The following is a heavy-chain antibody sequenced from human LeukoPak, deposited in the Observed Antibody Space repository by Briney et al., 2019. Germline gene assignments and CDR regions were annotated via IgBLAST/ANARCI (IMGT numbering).Heavy chain of an antibody. J-gene: IGHJ4*02. CDR1: GGSISSYY. Sequence: PSETLSLTCTVSGGSISSYYGSWIRQPPGKGLEWIGYIYYSGGTNYNPSLKSRVTISVDTSKNQFSLKLSSATAADTDVYYCARLSLGAKSGRDYWGQGTLVTVSS. V-gene: IGHV4-59*01. CDR3: ARLSLGAKSGRDY. D-gene: IGHD1-26*01. CDR2: IYYSGGT.